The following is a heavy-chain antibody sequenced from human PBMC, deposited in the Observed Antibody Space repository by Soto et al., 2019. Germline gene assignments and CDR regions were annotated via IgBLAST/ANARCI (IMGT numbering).Heavy chain of an antibody. D-gene: IGHD2-8*01. CDR2: ISVYTGNT. V-gene: IGHV1-18*04. CDR1: GHTFTSYG. J-gene: IGHJ6*02. Sequence: QVHLVQSGGEVTRPGASVKVSCKSSGHTFTSYGVSWVRQAPGQGLEWLGWISVYTGNTKQAQKFQDRVTLTTEASTTTAYMELRSMRSDDTAVYYCARDRCTTDRCYTHHFDVWGQGTTVTVSS. CDR3: ARDRCTTDRCYTHHFDV.